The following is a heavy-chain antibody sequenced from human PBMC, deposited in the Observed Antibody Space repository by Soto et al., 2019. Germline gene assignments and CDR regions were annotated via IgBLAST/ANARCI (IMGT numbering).Heavy chain of an antibody. J-gene: IGHJ6*02. D-gene: IGHD2-8*01. CDR2: ISGYNGDA. CDR3: AKNGQPPYYYYGLDV. V-gene: IGHV1-18*01. CDR1: GYTFSRYG. Sequence: QGQLVQSGGEGKKPGASVKVSCKASGYTFSRYGISWVRQAPGQGLEWMGWISGYNGDANYAQKFQGRVTMTIDTSTTTAYMELRSLTSDDTAVYYCAKNGQPPYYYYGLDVWGQGTTVTVSS.